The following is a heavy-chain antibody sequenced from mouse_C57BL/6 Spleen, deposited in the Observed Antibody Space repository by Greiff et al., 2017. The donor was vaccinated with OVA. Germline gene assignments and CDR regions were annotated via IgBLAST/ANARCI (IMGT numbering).Heavy chain of an antibody. D-gene: IGHD2-5*01. CDR3: ARQEYSIYAMDY. Sequence: VQLQQSGPGLVAPSQSLSITCTVSGFSLTSSGVHWVRQPPGKGLEWLVVIWSDGSTTYNSALKSRLSISKDNSKSQVFLKMNSLQTDDTAMYYGARQEYSIYAMDYWGQGTSVTVSS. CDR1: GFSLTSSG. CDR2: IWSDGST. V-gene: IGHV2-6-1*01. J-gene: IGHJ4*01.